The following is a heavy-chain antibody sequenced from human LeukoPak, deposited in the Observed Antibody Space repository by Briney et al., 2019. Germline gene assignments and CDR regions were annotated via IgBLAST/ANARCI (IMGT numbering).Heavy chain of an antibody. D-gene: IGHD3-10*01. CDR2: IKSKTDGGTT. Sequence: PGGSLRLSCAASGFTFSNAWMSWVRQAPGKGLEWVGRIKSKTDGGTTDYAAPVKGRFTISRDDPKNTLYLQMNSLKTEDTAVYYCTTAAHYYGSGSYYIGRFFDYWGQGTLVTVSS. CDR1: GFTFSNAW. V-gene: IGHV3-15*01. CDR3: TTAAHYYGSGSYYIGRFFDY. J-gene: IGHJ4*02.